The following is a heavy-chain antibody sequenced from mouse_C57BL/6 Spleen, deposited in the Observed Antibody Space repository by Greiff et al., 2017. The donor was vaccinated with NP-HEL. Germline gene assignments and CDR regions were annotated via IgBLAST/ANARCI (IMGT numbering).Heavy chain of an antibody. Sequence: QVQLQQPGTELVKPGASVKLSCKASGYTFTSYWMHWVKQRPGQGLEWIGNINPSNGGTNYNEKFKSKATLTVDKSSSTAYMQLSSLTSADSAVYSCARERDIYYDYRGRFAYWGQGTLVTVSA. D-gene: IGHD2-4*01. CDR2: INPSNGGT. J-gene: IGHJ3*01. CDR1: GYTFTSYW. CDR3: ARERDIYYDYRGRFAY. V-gene: IGHV1-53*01.